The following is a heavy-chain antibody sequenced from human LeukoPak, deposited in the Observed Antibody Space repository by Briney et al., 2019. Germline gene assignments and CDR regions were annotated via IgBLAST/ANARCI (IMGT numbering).Heavy chain of an antibody. CDR3: RRDVRSNSYDSSDYSLD. D-gene: IGHD3-22*01. J-gene: IGHJ4*02. CDR1: GFTVSSSY. V-gene: IGHV3-53*01. Sequence: PGGSLTLSCAASGFTVSSSYMSWVRQAPGKGLEWVSVIYSGGTTYYADSVKGRFTISRDNSKNTLYLQMNNLRAEDTAIYYCRRDVRSNSYDSSDYSLDWGQGTLVTVSS. CDR2: IYSGGTT.